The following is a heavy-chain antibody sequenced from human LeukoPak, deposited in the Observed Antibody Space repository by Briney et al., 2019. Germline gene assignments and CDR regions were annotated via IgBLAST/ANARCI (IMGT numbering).Heavy chain of an antibody. CDR1: GFTFSSYW. CDR3: ASLMAAAFDAFDI. V-gene: IGHV3-7*01. CDR2: IKQDGSEK. Sequence: PGGSLRLSCAASGFTFSSYWMSWVRQAPGKGLEWVANIKQDGSEKYYVDSVKGRFTISRDNAKNSLHLQMNSLRAEDTAVYYCASLMAAAFDAFDIWGQGTMVTVSS. D-gene: IGHD6-13*01. J-gene: IGHJ3*02.